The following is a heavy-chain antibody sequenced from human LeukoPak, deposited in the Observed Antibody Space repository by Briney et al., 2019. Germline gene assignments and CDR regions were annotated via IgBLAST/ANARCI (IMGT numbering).Heavy chain of an antibody. V-gene: IGHV4-31*02. CDR3: ARFSVGVVITIFDY. Sequence: WVRQMPGKGLEWIGYIYYSGSTYYNPSLKSRVTISVDTSKNQFSLKLSSVTAADTAVYYCARFSVGVVITIFDYWGQGTLVTVSS. CDR2: IYYSGST. J-gene: IGHJ4*02. D-gene: IGHD3-22*01.